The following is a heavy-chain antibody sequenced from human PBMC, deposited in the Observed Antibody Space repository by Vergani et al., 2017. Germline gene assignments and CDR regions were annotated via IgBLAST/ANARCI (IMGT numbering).Heavy chain of an antibody. Sequence: QVQLVESGGGLVKPGGSLRLSCAASGFSFSDHYMTWIRQAPGKGLEWVSYISNSGNTIEYADSVKGRFSISRDNAKSSLFLQMDSLRAEDTAVYYCAKDDPPGDYGVERWFDPWGQGTLVTVSS. V-gene: IGHV3-11*01. CDR2: ISNSGNTI. CDR3: AKDDPPGDYGVERWFDP. D-gene: IGHD4-17*01. J-gene: IGHJ5*02. CDR1: GFSFSDHY.